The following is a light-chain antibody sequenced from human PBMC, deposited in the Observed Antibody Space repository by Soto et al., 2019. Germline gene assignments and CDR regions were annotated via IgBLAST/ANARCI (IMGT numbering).Light chain of an antibody. V-gene: IGLV2-23*02. CDR3: CSYARSSTLV. CDR1: SSDVGSYNL. CDR2: EVT. J-gene: IGLJ2*01. Sequence: QSVLTQPASVSGSPGQSITISCTGTSSDVGSYNLVSWYQQHPGKAPKVMIYEVTKRPSGVSDHFSGSKSGNTASLTISGLQAEDEADYYCCSYARSSTLVFGGGTQLTVL.